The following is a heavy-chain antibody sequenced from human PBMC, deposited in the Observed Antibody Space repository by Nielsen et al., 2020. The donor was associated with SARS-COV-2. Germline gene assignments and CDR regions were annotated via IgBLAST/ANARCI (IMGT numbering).Heavy chain of an antibody. CDR1: GFNFNIYT. J-gene: IGHJ6*02. CDR3: AREQYYGDYDPHYYYYGMDV. Sequence: GGSLRLSCAASGFNFNIYTMNWVRQAPGKGLEWVSSISTSSSYIYHAGSVKGRFTISRDNAKNSLYLQMNSLRAEDTAVYYCAREQYYGDYDPHYYYYGMDVWGQGTTVTVSS. CDR2: ISTSSSYI. V-gene: IGHV3-21*01. D-gene: IGHD4-17*01.